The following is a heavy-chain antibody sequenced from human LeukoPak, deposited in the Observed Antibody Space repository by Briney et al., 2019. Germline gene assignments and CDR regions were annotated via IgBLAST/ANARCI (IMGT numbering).Heavy chain of an antibody. J-gene: IGHJ5*02. Sequence: ASVKVSCKASGYTFTGYYTHWVRQAPGQGLEWMGWINPNSGGTNYAQKFQGRVTMTRDTSISTAYMELSRLRSDDTAVYYCARSSVAGGWFDPWGQGTLVTVSS. D-gene: IGHD6-19*01. V-gene: IGHV1-2*02. CDR2: INPNSGGT. CDR1: GYTFTGYY. CDR3: ARSSVAGGWFDP.